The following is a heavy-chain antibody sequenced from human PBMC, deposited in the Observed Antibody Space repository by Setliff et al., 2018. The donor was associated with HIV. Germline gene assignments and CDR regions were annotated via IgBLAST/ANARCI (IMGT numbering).Heavy chain of an antibody. CDR3: AAAISSRHYYGSAL. CDR2: FNPEEGKT. CDR1: GYTLSELS. D-gene: IGHD3-10*01. Sequence: ASVKVSCKISGYTLSELSMHWVRQAPGKGLEWMVGFNPEEGKTIYAQKFQGRVTMTEDTSTDTAFMDLNNLRSEDTAVYYCAAAISSRHYYGSALWGRGTLVTVSS. J-gene: IGHJ2*01. V-gene: IGHV1-24*01.